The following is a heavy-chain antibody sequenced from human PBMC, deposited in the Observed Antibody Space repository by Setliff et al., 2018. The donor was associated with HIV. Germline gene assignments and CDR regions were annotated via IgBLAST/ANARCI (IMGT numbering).Heavy chain of an antibody. V-gene: IGHV4-59*11. J-gene: IGHJ3*02. CDR1: GGSISSHY. CDR2: VYYSGST. CDR3: ARYWQQLGAYAFDI. D-gene: IGHD6-13*01. Sequence: LSLTCTVSGGSISSHYWSWIRQHPGKGLEWIGYVYYSGSTNHNPSLKSRVSISVDTSKNQFSLKLSSVTAADTAVYYCARYWQQLGAYAFDIWGQGTMVTVSS.